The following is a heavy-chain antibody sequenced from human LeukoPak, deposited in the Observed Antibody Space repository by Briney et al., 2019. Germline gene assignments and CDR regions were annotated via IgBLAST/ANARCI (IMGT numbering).Heavy chain of an antibody. D-gene: IGHD1-14*01. CDR3: ARDSLDGIHYYYYMDV. J-gene: IGHJ6*03. CDR1: GGSISSSSYY. CDR2: IYYSGST. Sequence: PSETLSLTCTVSGGSISSSSYYWGWIRQPPGKGLEWIGSIYYSGSTYYNPSLKSRVTISVDTSKNQFSLKLSSVTATDTAVYYCARDSLDGIHYYYYMDVWGKGTTVTVSS. V-gene: IGHV4-39*07.